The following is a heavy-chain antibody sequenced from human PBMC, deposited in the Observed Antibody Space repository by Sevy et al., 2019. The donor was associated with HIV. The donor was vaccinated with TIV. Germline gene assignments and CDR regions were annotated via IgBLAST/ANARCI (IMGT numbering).Heavy chain of an antibody. V-gene: IGHV3-23*01. CDR1: GFAFYDYS. Sequence: GSLRLSCAASGFAFYDYSMSWIRQAPGKGLEWVATLSFGCGKINYADSVKGRFTISRDNSKNSVYLQMDNLRVEDTALYYCAREGCTRPHDYWGQGTRVTVSS. CDR2: LSFGCGKI. D-gene: IGHD2-8*01. CDR3: AREGCTRPHDY. J-gene: IGHJ4*02.